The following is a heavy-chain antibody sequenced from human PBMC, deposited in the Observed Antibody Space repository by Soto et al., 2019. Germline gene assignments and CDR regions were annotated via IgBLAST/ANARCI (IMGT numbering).Heavy chain of an antibody. CDR1: GYTFTSYD. V-gene: IGHV1-8*01. CDR3: ARGWGGYSGYGPGNFDY. CDR2: MNPNSGNT. D-gene: IGHD5-12*01. J-gene: IGHJ4*02. Sequence: ASVNVSCKASGYTFTSYDINWVRQATGQGLEWMGWMNPNSGNTGYAQKFQGRVTMTRNTSISTAYMELSSLRSEDTAVYYCARGWGGYSGYGPGNFDYWGQGTLVTVSS.